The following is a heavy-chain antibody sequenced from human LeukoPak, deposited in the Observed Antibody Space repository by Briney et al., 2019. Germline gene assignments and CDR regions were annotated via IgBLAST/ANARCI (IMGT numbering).Heavy chain of an antibody. J-gene: IGHJ3*02. CDR3: TREYFYDFWSGDAFDI. CDR1: GFTFSSYA. D-gene: IGHD3-3*01. CDR2: ISGSGSGGST. Sequence: GGSLRLSCAASGFTFSSYAMSWVRQAPGKGLEGVSPISGSGSGGSTYYADSVKGRFTISRDDSKSIAYLQMNSLNTEDTAVYYCTREYFYDFWSGDAFDIWGQGTMVTVSS. V-gene: IGHV3-23*01.